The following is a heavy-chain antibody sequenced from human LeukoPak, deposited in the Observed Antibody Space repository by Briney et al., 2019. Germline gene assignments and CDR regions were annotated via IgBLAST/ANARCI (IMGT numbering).Heavy chain of an antibody. V-gene: IGHV3-72*01. D-gene: IGHD6-13*01. CDR2: SKNKANTFIT. CDR3: ARGGDSSPTPLYYMDV. Sequence: GGSLRLSCAASGFTFIDHYVDWVRQAPGKGLEWVGRSKNKANTFITNYAASVQGRFTISRDDSKNSVYLQMNSLRTEDTAVYYCARGGDSSPTPLYYMDVWGKGTTVTVSS. J-gene: IGHJ6*03. CDR1: GFTFIDHY.